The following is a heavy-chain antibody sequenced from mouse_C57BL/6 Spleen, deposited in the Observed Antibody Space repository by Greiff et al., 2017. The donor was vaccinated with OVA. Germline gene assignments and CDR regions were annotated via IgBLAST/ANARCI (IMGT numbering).Heavy chain of an antibody. J-gene: IGHJ3*01. CDR2: INPSTGGT. Sequence: EVQGVESGPELVKPGASVKISCKASGYSFTGYYMNWVKQSPEKSLEWIGEINPSTGGTTYNQKFKAKATLTVDKSSSTAYMQLKSLTSEDSAVYYCASLLLRSFAYWGQGTLVTVSA. CDR1: GYSFTGYY. V-gene: IGHV1-42*01. D-gene: IGHD1-1*01. CDR3: ASLLLRSFAY.